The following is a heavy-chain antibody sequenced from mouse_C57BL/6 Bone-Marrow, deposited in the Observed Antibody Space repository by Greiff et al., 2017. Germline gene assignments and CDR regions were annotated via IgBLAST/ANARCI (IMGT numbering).Heavy chain of an antibody. V-gene: IGHV5-6*02. CDR1: GFTFSSYG. CDR3: ARTTTVVDYAMDY. Sequence: DVKLVESGGDLVKPGGSLKLSCAASGFTFSSYGMSWVRQTPDKRLEWVATISSGGSYTYYPDSVKGRFTISRDKAKNTLYLQMSSLKSEDTAMYYCARTTTVVDYAMDYWGQGTSVTVSS. J-gene: IGHJ4*01. D-gene: IGHD1-1*01. CDR2: ISSGGSYT.